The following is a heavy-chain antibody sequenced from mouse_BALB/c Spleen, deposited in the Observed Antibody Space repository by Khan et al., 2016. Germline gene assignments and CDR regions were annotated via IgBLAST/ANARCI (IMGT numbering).Heavy chain of an antibody. Sequence: QIQLVQSGPELRKPGETVKISCMTAGYTFTNYGMNWVKQAPGEGLKWMGWINTYTGEPTFADDFKGRFGFSLETSASTAYLQINNLTNEDMAAXLSARSGPNLPYYFDSWGQGTTLTVSS. CDR2: INTYTGEP. V-gene: IGHV9-1*02. CDR1: GYTFTNYG. J-gene: IGHJ2*01. D-gene: IGHD3-2*02. CDR3: ARSGPNLPYYFDS.